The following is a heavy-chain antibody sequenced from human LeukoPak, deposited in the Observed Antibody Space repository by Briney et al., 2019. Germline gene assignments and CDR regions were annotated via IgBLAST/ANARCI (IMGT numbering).Heavy chain of an antibody. D-gene: IGHD2-8*01. J-gene: IGHJ6*02. CDR2: IYYSGST. Sequence: SETLSLTCTVSGGSISSYYWSWIRQPPGKGLEWIGYIYYSGSTNYNPSLKSRVTISVDTSKNQFSLKLSSVTAADTAVYYCARALMVTSDYYGMDVRGQGTTVTVSS. V-gene: IGHV4-59*01. CDR3: ARALMVTSDYYGMDV. CDR1: GGSISSYY.